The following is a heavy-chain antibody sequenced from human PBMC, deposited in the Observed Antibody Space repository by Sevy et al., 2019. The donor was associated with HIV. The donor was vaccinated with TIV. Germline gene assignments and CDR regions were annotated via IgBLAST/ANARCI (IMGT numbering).Heavy chain of an antibody. CDR1: AFTFSTYN. Sequence: GGSLRLSCAASAFTFSTYNMNWVRQAPGKGLEWTSYISNNGKSIYYADSVKGRFTIFRDNAKNSLHLQMNSLRDEDTAVYYCARARGSGYSLGMDVWGQGTTVTVSS. CDR3: ARARGSGYSLGMDV. CDR2: ISNNGKSI. D-gene: IGHD3-22*01. J-gene: IGHJ6*02. V-gene: IGHV3-48*02.